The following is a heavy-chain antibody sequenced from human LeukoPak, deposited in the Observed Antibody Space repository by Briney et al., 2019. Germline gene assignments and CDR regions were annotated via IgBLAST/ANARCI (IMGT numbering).Heavy chain of an antibody. Sequence: GGSLRLSCAASGFTFSSYGMHWVRQAPGKGLEWVAVIWYDGSNNYYADSVKGRFTISRDNSKNTLYLQMNSLRAEDTAVYYCAREAGELQVLDYWGQGTLVTVSS. D-gene: IGHD1-7*01. V-gene: IGHV3-33*01. CDR2: IWYDGSNN. CDR1: GFTFSSYG. CDR3: AREAGELQVLDY. J-gene: IGHJ4*02.